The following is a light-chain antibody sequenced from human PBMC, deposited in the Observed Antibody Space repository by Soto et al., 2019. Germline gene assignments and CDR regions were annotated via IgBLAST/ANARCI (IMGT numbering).Light chain of an antibody. V-gene: IGKV3-20*01. CDR3: QQYGSSPLT. CDR1: QSVSSSY. CDR2: GAS. J-gene: IGKJ4*01. Sequence: ENVLTQSPGTLSLSPGERATRSCRASQSVSSSYLAWYQQTPGQAPRLLIYGASSRATGIPDRFSGSGSGTDFTLTISRLEPEDFAVYYCQQYGSSPLTFGGGTKV.